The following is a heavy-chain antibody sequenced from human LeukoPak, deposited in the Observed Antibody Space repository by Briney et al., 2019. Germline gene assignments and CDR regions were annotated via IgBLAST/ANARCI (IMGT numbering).Heavy chain of an antibody. V-gene: IGHV3-53*04. J-gene: IGHJ4*02. CDR2: IYSAGNT. D-gene: IGHD3-22*01. CDR1: GFTVSTDY. CDR3: ARASYYYDSRSYYYDY. Sequence: GGSLRLSCAASGFTVSTDYMSWVRQAPGKGLEWVSVIYSAGNTFYADSVKGRFAISRHTSKNTLYLQMNSLRAEDTGVYCCARASYYYDSRSYYYDYWGQGTLVTVSS.